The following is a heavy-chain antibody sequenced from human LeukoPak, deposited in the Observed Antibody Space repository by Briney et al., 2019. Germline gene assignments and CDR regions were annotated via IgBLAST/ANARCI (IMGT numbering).Heavy chain of an antibody. D-gene: IGHD3-22*01. V-gene: IGHV1-46*01. J-gene: IGHJ4*02. Sequence: ASVKVFCKASGYTFTSYYMHWVRQAPGQGLEWMGIINPSGGSTSYAQKFQGRVTMTRDTSTSTVYMELSSLRSEDTAVYYCARDWDYDSSGYYSTDYWGQGTLVTVSS. CDR2: INPSGGST. CDR3: ARDWDYDSSGYYSTDY. CDR1: GYTFTSYY.